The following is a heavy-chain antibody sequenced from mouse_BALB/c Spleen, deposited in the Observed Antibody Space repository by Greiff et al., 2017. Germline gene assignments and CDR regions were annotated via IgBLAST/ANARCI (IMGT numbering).Heavy chain of an antibody. J-gene: IGHJ2*01. D-gene: IGHD1-2*01. Sequence: DVKLVESGGGLVKPGGSLKLSCAASGFAFSSYDMSWVRQTPEKRLEWVAYISSGGGSTYYPDTVKGRFTISRDNAKNTLYLQMSSLKSEDTAMYYCARGATATKSYFDYWGQGTTLTVSS. CDR1: GFAFSSYD. V-gene: IGHV5-12-1*01. CDR3: ARGATATKSYFDY. CDR2: ISSGGGST.